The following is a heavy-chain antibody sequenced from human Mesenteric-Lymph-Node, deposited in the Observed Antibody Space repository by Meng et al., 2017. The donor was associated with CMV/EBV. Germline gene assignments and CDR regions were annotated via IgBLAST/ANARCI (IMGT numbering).Heavy chain of an antibody. D-gene: IGHD3-22*01. CDR3: ARKGSDSGSYYFDY. J-gene: IGHJ4*02. V-gene: IGHV3-53*01. CDR1: GFNVSSNY. CDR2: IYTVGST. Sequence: ASGFNVSSNYRSWVRQAPGKGLECVSVIYTVGSTYYADSVKGRFTISRDNSKTTLYLQMNSLRVDDTAVYYCARKGSDSGSYYFDYWGQGTLVTVSS.